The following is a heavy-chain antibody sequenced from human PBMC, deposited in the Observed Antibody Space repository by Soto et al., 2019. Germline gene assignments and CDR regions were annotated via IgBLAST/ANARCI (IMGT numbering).Heavy chain of an antibody. D-gene: IGHD3-3*01. CDR1: GFTFSGSA. J-gene: IGHJ6*03. CDR3: SRQASDFWSGKPQYYLDV. CDR2: IRSKANNYAT. V-gene: IGHV3-73*01. Sequence: EVQLVESGGGLVQPGGSLKLSCAASGFTFSGSAMHWVRQASGKGLEWVGRIRSKANNYATAYGASVKGRFTISRDDSKTTAYLQMNSLKTEDTAVYYWSRQASDFWSGKPQYYLDVWGKGTTVTVSS.